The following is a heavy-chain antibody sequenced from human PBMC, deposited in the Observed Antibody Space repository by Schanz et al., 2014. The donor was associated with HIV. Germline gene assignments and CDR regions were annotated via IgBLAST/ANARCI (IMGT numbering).Heavy chain of an antibody. D-gene: IGHD3-22*01. CDR3: ARDSTDYYDSSGYQY. J-gene: IGHJ4*02. V-gene: IGHV1-18*04. Sequence: QVQLVQSGTEVAQPGASVKVSCKASGYTFSSYGISWVRQAPGQGLEWMGWISAYNGNTNYAQNLQGRVTMTTDTFTSTAYMELRSLRSDETAVYYCARDSTDYYDSSGYQYWGQGTLVTVSS. CDR1: GYTFSSYG. CDR2: ISAYNGNT.